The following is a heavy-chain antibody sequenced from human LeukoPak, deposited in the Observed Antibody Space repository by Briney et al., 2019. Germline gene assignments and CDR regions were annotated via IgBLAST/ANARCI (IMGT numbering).Heavy chain of an antibody. CDR1: GGSISSSSYY. J-gene: IGHJ4*02. V-gene: IGHV4-39*07. CDR3: ARSDEKLLWFGELFQAFDY. D-gene: IGHD3-10*01. CDR2: IYYSGST. Sequence: SETLSLTCTVSGGSISSSSYYWGWIRQPPGKGLEWIGSIYYSGSTYYNPSLKSRVTISVDTSKNQFSLKLSSVTAADTAVYYCARSDEKLLWFGELFQAFDYWGQGTLVTVSS.